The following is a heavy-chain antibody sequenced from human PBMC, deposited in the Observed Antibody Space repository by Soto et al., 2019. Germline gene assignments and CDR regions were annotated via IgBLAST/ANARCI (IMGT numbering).Heavy chain of an antibody. CDR2: SYWNDDK. D-gene: IGHD4-17*01. V-gene: IGHV2-5*01. CDR3: AFRSPPGDYRR. CDR1: GFSLSSDGVA. J-gene: IGHJ4*02. Sequence: QITLKESGPTLVKPTQTLTLTCTCSGFSLSSDGVAVGWIRQPPGKALECLAISYWNDDKRYSPSLRRRLTITKDTSKNQVVLTMTNMDPVDTATYYCAFRSPPGDYRRWGQGTLVTVSS.